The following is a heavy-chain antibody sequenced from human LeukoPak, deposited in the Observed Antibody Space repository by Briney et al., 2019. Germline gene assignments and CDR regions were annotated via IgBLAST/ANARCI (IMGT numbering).Heavy chain of an antibody. D-gene: IGHD6-6*01. CDR2: MNPNSGNT. Sequence: ASVKVSCKASGYTFTSYDINWVRQATGQGLEWMGWMNPNSGNTGYAQKFQGRVTITRNTSISTAYMELSSLRSEDTAVYYCAIVIYSSSFAFDIWGQGTMVTVSS. V-gene: IGHV1-8*03. CDR3: AIVIYSSSFAFDI. CDR1: GYTFTSYD. J-gene: IGHJ3*02.